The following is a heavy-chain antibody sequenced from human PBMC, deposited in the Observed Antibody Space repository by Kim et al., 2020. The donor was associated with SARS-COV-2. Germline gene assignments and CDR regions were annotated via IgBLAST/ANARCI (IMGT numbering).Heavy chain of an antibody. Sequence: GGSLRLSCATSGFTFNNYAMNWVRQAPGKGLEWVSLINANGGSTYYRDSVKGRFTISRDNSRNTLFLQIIYPRPEDTAVYYCAKGAREDTIFRWSDSWGQGTLVTVSS. J-gene: IGHJ5*01. V-gene: IGHV3-23*01. CDR1: GFTFNNYA. CDR3: AKGAREDTIFRWSDS. CDR2: INANGGST. D-gene: IGHD3-3*01.